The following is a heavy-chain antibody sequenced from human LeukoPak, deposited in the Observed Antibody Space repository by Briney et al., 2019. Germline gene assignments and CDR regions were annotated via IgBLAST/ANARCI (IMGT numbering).Heavy chain of an antibody. V-gene: IGHV3-21*01. J-gene: IGHJ4*02. CDR3: ARPYDYGDYFDY. CDR1: GFTFSSYS. CDR2: ISSSSSYI. D-gene: IGHD4-17*01. Sequence: GGSLRLSYAASGFTFSSYSMNWVRQAPGKGLEWVSSISSSSSYIYYADSVKGRFTISRDNAKNSLYLQMNSLRAEDTAVYYCARPYDYGDYFDYWGQGTLVTVSS.